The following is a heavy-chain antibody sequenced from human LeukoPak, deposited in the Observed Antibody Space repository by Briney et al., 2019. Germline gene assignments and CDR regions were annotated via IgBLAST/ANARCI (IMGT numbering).Heavy chain of an antibody. CDR1: GGSFSGYY. CDR2: INHSGST. D-gene: IGHD3-10*01. J-gene: IGHJ4*02. Sequence: SETLSLTCAVYGGSFSGYYWSWIRQPPGKGLEWIGEINHSGSTNYNPSLKSRVTISVDTSKNQFSLKLSSVTAADTAVYYCARGGVRGVPDYWGQGTLVTVSS. V-gene: IGHV4-34*01. CDR3: ARGGVRGVPDY.